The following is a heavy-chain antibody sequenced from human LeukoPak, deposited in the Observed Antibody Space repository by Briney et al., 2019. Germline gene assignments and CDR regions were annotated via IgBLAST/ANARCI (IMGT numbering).Heavy chain of an antibody. Sequence: GASVKVSCKASGYTFTAYYMHWVRQAPGQGLEWMGWINPNSGGTNYAQKFQGRVTMTRDTSISTAYMELSRLRSDDTAVYYCARGGSVRCSGGSCWFDPWGQGTLVTVSS. CDR1: GYTFTAYY. CDR2: INPNSGGT. D-gene: IGHD2-15*01. V-gene: IGHV1-2*02. J-gene: IGHJ5*02. CDR3: ARGGSVRCSGGSCWFDP.